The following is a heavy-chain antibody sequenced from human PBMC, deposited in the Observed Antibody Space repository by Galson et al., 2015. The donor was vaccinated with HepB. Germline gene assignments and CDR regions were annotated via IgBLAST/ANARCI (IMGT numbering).Heavy chain of an antibody. CDR1: GFTFSSYT. D-gene: IGHD6-13*01. CDR3: AKEPGIAAAGVPGWFDP. CDR2: ISSSGGYI. Sequence: SLRLSCAASGFTFSSYTMSWVRQAPGKGLEWVSSISSSGGYIYYADSVKGRFTISRDNPKNTLYLQMNSLRAEDTAVYYCAKEPGIAAAGVPGWFDPWGQGTLVTVSS. V-gene: IGHV3-23*01. J-gene: IGHJ5*02.